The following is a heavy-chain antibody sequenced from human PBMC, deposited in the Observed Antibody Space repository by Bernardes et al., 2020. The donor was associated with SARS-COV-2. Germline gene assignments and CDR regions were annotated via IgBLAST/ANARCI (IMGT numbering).Heavy chain of an antibody. CDR3: ARGRTPMVRGVVKGASKYFDF. CDR1: GGSFSGYY. J-gene: IGHJ2*01. Sequence: SETLSLTCAVYGGSFSGYYWNWIRQPPGKGLEWMGGINHSGSTHYNPSLKSRVTITVDTSKNQFSLKLSSVTAADTAIYYCARGRTPMVRGVVKGASKYFDFWGRGTLVTVSS. CDR2: INHSGST. V-gene: IGHV4-34*01. D-gene: IGHD3-10*01.